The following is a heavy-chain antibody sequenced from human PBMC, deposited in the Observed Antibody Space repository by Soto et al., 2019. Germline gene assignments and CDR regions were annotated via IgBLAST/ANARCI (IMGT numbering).Heavy chain of an antibody. V-gene: IGHV4-39*01. CDR1: GGSISSSSYY. D-gene: IGHD2-15*01. Sequence: QLQLQESGPGLVKPSETLSLTCTVSGGSISSSSYYWGWIRQPPGKGLEWIGSIYYSGSTYYNPSLKSRVTISVDTSKNQFSLKLRSVTAADTAVYYCATKSDIVVVVAAGGFDYWGQGTLVTVSS. J-gene: IGHJ4*02. CDR3: ATKSDIVVVVAAGGFDY. CDR2: IYYSGST.